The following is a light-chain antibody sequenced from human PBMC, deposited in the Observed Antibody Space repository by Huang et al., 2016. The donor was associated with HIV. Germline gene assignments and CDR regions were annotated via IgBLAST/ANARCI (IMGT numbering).Light chain of an antibody. CDR1: QSLVDRDGNTY. CDR3: MQGTHWPPFT. V-gene: IGKV2-30*01. Sequence: DVVMTQSPLSLPVTLGQPASISCRSSQSLVDRDGNTYLSWFQQRPGQSPRRLIHKVSNRDSGVPDRCSGSGSGTDFTLKISRVEAEDVGVYYCMQGTHWPPFTFGPGTKVDIK. CDR2: KVS. J-gene: IGKJ3*01.